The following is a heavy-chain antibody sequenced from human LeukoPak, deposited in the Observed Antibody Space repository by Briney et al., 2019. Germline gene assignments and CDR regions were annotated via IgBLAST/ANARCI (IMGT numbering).Heavy chain of an antibody. CDR2: ISGSGGST. D-gene: IGHD3-3*01. V-gene: IGHV3-23*01. CDR1: GFTFSSYA. CDR3: AKDLGITIFGVYGAFDI. Sequence: PGGSLRLSCAASGFTFSSYAMSWVRQAPGKGLEWVSAISGSGGSTYYADSVKGRFTISRDNSKNTLYLQMNSLRAEDTAVYYCAKDLGITIFGVYGAFDIWGQGTMVTVSS. J-gene: IGHJ3*02.